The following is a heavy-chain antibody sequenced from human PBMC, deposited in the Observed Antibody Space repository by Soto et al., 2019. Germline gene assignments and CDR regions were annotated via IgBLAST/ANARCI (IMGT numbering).Heavy chain of an antibody. CDR1: GFSLGTSGMC. J-gene: IGHJ6*02. CDR2: IDWDDDK. Sequence: YVPTLVNPTQTLTLTCTFSGFSLGTSGMCVSWIRQPPGKALEWLALIDWDDDKYYSTSLKTRLTISKDTSKNQVVLTMTNMDPVDTATYYCARMSYSSSWYLGMDVWGQGTTVTVSS. V-gene: IGHV2-70*01. CDR3: ARMSYSSSWYLGMDV. D-gene: IGHD6-13*01.